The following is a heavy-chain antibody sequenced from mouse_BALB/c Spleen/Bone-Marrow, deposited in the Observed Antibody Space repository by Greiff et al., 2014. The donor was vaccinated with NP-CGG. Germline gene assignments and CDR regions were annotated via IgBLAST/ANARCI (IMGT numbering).Heavy chain of an antibody. CDR1: GFTFGTYY. CDR2: INSNGDTT. J-gene: IGHJ4*01. V-gene: IGHV5-6-2*01. CDR3: ARQLRRTDYYAMDY. D-gene: IGHD2-12*01. Sequence: EVKLVESGGGLVKLGGSLKLSCAASGFTFGTYYMSWVRQTPEKRLELVAAINSNGDTTYYPDTVKGRFTIPRDNAKNTLYLQMSSLKSEDTALCYCARQLRRTDYYAMDYWGQGTSVTVSS.